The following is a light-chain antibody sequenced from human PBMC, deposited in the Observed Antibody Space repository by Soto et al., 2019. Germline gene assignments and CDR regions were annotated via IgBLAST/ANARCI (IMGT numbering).Light chain of an antibody. Sequence: EIVLTQSPGTLSLSPGERATLSCRASQSIRSSYLAWYQQKSGQTPRLLIYGASSRATGIPDRFSGSGSGTDFTLTISRLEPEDFAVYYCQQYGSSPYTFGQGTKVEIK. CDR2: GAS. V-gene: IGKV3-20*01. J-gene: IGKJ2*01. CDR1: QSIRSSY. CDR3: QQYGSSPYT.